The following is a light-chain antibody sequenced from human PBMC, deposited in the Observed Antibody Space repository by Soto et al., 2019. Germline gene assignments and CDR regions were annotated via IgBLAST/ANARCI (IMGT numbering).Light chain of an antibody. CDR2: ENN. Sequence: VLTQPPSVSXAPGQKVTISCSGRSSNIGNNYVSWYQQLPGTAPKLLIYENNKRPSGIPDRFSGSKSGTSATLGITGLQTGDEADYYCGTWDSSLSAGVFGTGTKSPS. J-gene: IGLJ1*01. CDR1: SSNIGNNY. V-gene: IGLV1-51*02. CDR3: GTWDSSLSAGV.